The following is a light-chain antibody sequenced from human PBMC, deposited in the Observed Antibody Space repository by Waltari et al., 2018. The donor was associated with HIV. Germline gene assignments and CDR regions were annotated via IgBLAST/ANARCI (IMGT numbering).Light chain of an antibody. CDR2: DAS. V-gene: IGKV3-15*01. Sequence: EIVMTQSPDTLSVSPGERTTLSCRASQRVSSNLAWYRQRPGQAPRLLIYDASTRATAMSARFSGSGSGTEFTLTISSLQSEDFAIYYCQQYNNWPLTFGGGTKVEI. J-gene: IGKJ4*01. CDR1: QRVSSN. CDR3: QQYNNWPLT.